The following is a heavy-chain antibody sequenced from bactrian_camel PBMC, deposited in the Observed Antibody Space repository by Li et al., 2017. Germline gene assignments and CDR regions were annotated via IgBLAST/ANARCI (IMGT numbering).Heavy chain of an antibody. J-gene: IGHJ4*01. Sequence: QVQLVESGGGSVQAGGSLRLSCVASGFTRSRYCMGWFRQAPGKERELVSTITTRDVTKYADFVKGRFTISQDNRKNTVYLQMNNLKPEDTAMYYCAASLNWYGGITVAAYNYWGQGTQVTVS. D-gene: IGHD6*01. CDR2: ITTRDVT. V-gene: IGHV3S53*01. CDR1: GFTRSRYC. CDR3: AASLNWYGGITVAAYNY.